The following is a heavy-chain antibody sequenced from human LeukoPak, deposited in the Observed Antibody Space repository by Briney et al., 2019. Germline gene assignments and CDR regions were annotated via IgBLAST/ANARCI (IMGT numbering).Heavy chain of an antibody. Sequence: ASVKVSCKASGYTFTGYHMHWVRQAPGQGLEWMGIINPSGGDTSYAQKFQGRLTMTRDTSTNTVYMELTSLRSEDTAVYYCAREVMDNLRFDYWGQGTLVTVSS. CDR2: INPSGGDT. D-gene: IGHD1-14*01. J-gene: IGHJ4*02. V-gene: IGHV1-46*01. CDR3: AREVMDNLRFDY. CDR1: GYTFTGYH.